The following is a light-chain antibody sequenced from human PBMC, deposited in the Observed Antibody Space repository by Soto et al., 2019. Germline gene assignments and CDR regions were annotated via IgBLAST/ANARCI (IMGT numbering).Light chain of an antibody. CDR1: QSVSSNH. J-gene: IGKJ2*01. Sequence: DIVLTQSPGTLSFSPGDRATLSCRASQSVSSNHLAWYQHRPGQAPRLLIYGASSRAAGTPYRFSGSGSGTDFTLTIKRLEPEDSAVYYCQQYGTSPYTFGQGTRPDI. CDR3: QQYGTSPYT. CDR2: GAS. V-gene: IGKV3-20*01.